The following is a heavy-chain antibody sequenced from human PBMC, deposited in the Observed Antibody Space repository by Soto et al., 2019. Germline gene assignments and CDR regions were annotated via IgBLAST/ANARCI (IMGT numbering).Heavy chain of an antibody. CDR1: GGTFSSYS. D-gene: IGHD5-18*01. CDR3: ASAGRPSWIQLRSYYYYGMDV. Sequence: SVKVSCKASGGTFSSYSISWVRQAPGQGLEWMGGIIPIFGTANYAQKFQGRVTITADESTSTAYMELSSLRSEDTAVYYCASAGRPSWIQLRSYYYYGMDVWGQGTTVTVSS. J-gene: IGHJ6*02. CDR2: IIPIFGTA. V-gene: IGHV1-69*13.